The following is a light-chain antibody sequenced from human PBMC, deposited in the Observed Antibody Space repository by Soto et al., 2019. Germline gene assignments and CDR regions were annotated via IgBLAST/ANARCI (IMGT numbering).Light chain of an antibody. CDR2: EGS. Sequence: QSALTQPASVSGSPGQSITTSCTGTSSDVGDYKLVSWYQQHPGKAPKLMIYEGSKRPSGVSNRFSGSKSGNTASLTIAGLQAEDEADCYCCLYVRSTTFYVFGTGTKVTVL. V-gene: IGLV2-23*01. J-gene: IGLJ1*01. CDR1: SSDVGDYKL. CDR3: CLYVRSTTFYV.